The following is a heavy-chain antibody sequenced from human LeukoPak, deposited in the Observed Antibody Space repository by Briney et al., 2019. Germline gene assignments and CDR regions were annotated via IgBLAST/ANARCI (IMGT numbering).Heavy chain of an antibody. CDR1: GGSISSSSYY. Sequence: PSETLSLTCTVSGGSISSSSYYWGWIRQPPGKGLEWIGSIYYSGSTYYNPSLKSRVTISVDTSKNQFSLKLSSVTAADTAVNYCARKGDSSGYYPSYFDYWGQGTLVTVSS. D-gene: IGHD3-22*01. V-gene: IGHV4-39*07. CDR3: ARKGDSSGYYPSYFDY. CDR2: IYYSGST. J-gene: IGHJ4*02.